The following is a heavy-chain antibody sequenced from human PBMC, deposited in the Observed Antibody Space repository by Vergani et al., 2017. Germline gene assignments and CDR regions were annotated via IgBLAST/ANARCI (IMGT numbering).Heavy chain of an antibody. D-gene: IGHD2-15*01. CDR1: GFSFSDSY. CDR3: ARGCSGGSCYPNWFDP. CDR2: ISTSGNTN. J-gene: IGHJ5*02. Sequence: QVQLVESGGGLVKPGGSLRLSCAASGFSFSDSYMSWIRQAPGKGLVWVSYISTSGNTNKYADSVKGRFTISRDNAENSLFLQMNSLRAEDTAVYYCARGCSGGSCYPNWFDPWGQGTLVTVSS. V-gene: IGHV3-11*01.